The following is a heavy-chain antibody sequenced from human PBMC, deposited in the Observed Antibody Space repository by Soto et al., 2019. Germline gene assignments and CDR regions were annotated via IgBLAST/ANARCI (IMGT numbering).Heavy chain of an antibody. CDR3: AKMRGMEVWDYSLDY. Sequence: EVQLLESGGDLVQHGGSLRLSCAASGFTFSSFAMSWGRQAPGKGLEWVSRVFGHGGGPDYADSVKGRFTISRDNSKNTLFLQMSSLRVDDTAIYYCAKMRGMEVWDYSLDYWGQGTLVTVSS. J-gene: IGHJ4*02. V-gene: IGHV3-23*01. D-gene: IGHD2-21*01. CDR1: GFTFSSFA. CDR2: VFGHGGGP.